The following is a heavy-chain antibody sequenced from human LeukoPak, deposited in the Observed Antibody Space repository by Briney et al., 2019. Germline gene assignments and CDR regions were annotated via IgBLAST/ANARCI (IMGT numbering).Heavy chain of an antibody. CDR3: ARGGPDSSDYSSLFDY. J-gene: IGHJ4*02. CDR2: INSDGGRR. D-gene: IGHD3-22*01. Sequence: PGGSLRLSCAAAGFTFRNDWMSWVRQAPGKGLVWVSRINSDGGRRHCAESVKGRFTISRDNAKNTLHLQMTSLRAEDTAVYYCARGGPDSSDYSSLFDYWGRGILVTVSS. CDR1: GFTFRNDW. V-gene: IGHV3-74*01.